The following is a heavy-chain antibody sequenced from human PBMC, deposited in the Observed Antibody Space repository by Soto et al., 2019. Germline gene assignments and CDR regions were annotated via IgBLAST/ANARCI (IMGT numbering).Heavy chain of an antibody. J-gene: IGHJ6*02. Sequence: PPETLSLTCTVSGGSISSGDYYWSWIRQPPGKGLEWIGYIYYSGSTYYNPSLKSRVTISVDTSKNQFSLKLSSVTAADTAVYYCARSLGYYGMDVWGQGTTVTVSS. CDR2: IYYSGST. D-gene: IGHD3-16*01. V-gene: IGHV4-30-4*01. CDR3: ARSLGYYGMDV. CDR1: GGSISSGDYY.